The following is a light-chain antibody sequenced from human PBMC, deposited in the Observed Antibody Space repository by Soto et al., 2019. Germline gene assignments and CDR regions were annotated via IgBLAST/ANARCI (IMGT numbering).Light chain of an antibody. V-gene: IGLV1-44*01. CDR3: AVWDDSLDGWV. CDR2: NNN. J-gene: IGLJ3*02. CDR1: SSNIGSHV. Sequence: QSVLTQPPSASGTPGQRVTISCSGSSSNIGSHVVYWYQQLAGTAPKLLMYNNNQRPSGVPDRFSGSKSGTSASLAISGLQSEAEADYYCAVWDDSLDGWVFGGGTKLTVL.